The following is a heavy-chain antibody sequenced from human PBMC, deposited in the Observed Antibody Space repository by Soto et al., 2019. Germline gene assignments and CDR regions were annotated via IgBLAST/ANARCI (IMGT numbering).Heavy chain of an antibody. D-gene: IGHD3-22*01. CDR1: GGSFSGYY. J-gene: IGHJ4*02. V-gene: IGHV4-34*01. Sequence: ETLSLTCAVYGGSFSGYYWSWIRQPPGKGLEWIGEINHSGSTNYNPSLKSRVTISVDTSKNQFSLKLSSVTAADTAVYYCARMKRITMIVVVITEFYDYWGQGTLVTVSS. CDR3: ARMKRITMIVVVITEFYDY. CDR2: INHSGST.